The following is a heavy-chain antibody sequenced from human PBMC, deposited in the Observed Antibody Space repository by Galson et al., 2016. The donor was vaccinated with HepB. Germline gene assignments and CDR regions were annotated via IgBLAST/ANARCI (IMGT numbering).Heavy chain of an antibody. CDR3: VEQRKGAPYGMDV. CDR2: TYYRSKWYN. J-gene: IGHJ6*02. D-gene: IGHD1/OR15-1a*01. Sequence: CAISGDSVSSHSAAWNWIRQSPSRGLEWLGGTYYRSKWYNDYAVSVKSRIIVNPDTSKNQFSLQLNSVTPEDTAVYYCVEQRKGAPYGMDVWGQGTTGTVSS. V-gene: IGHV6-1*01. CDR1: GDSVSSHSAA.